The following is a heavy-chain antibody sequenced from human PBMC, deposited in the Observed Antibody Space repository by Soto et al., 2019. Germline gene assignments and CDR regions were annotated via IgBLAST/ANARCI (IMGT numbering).Heavy chain of an antibody. CDR1: GYTLTELS. V-gene: IGHV1-24*01. J-gene: IGHJ4*02. Sequence: ASVKVSCKVSGYTLTELSMHWVRQAPGKGLEWMGGFDPEDGETIYAQKFQGRVTMTEDTSTDTAYMELSSLRSEDTAVYYCATAWPVSPEVTSPLFDYWGQGTLVTVSS. D-gene: IGHD4-17*01. CDR3: ATAWPVSPEVTSPLFDY. CDR2: FDPEDGET.